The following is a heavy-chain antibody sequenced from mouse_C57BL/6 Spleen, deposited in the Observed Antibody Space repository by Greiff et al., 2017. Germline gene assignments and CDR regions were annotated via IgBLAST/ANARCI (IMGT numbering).Heavy chain of an antibody. J-gene: IGHJ4*01. CDR2: LRNKANGYTT. CDR1: GFTFPDYY. Sequence: EVQRVESGGGLVQPGGSLSLSCAASGFTFPDYYMSWVRQPPGKALEWLGFLRNKANGYTTEYSASVKGRFTISRDNSQSILYLQMNALRAEDSATYYGAREVISWSYAMDYWGQGTSVTVSS. V-gene: IGHV7-3*01. CDR3: AREVISWSYAMDY. D-gene: IGHD2-2*01.